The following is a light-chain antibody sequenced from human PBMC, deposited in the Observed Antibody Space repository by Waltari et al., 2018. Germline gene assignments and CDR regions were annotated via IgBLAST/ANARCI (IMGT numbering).Light chain of an antibody. CDR2: DAS. Sequence: DIVLTQSPATLSLSPGERATLSCRASQSVTVYLAWYQQKPGQAPRLLIYDASDRATGVPARFRGSGSGTDFTLTISSLEPEDFAVYYCQQRTDRPPVTFGQGTRVEMK. V-gene: IGKV3-11*01. CDR3: QQRTDRPPVT. CDR1: QSVTVY. J-gene: IGKJ1*01.